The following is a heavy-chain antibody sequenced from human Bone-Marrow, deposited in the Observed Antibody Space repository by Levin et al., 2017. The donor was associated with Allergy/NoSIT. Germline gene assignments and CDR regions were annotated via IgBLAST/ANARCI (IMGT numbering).Heavy chain of an antibody. Sequence: GESLKISCAASGFTFSTYTMSWVRQAPGKGLEWVSFIDSRSTTKYYADSVKGRFTISRDNVKSSLYLQMNSLRAEDTPVYYCASIPLSDLRFLDWRHYYYDMDVWGQGTTVTVSS. V-gene: IGHV3-48*04. J-gene: IGHJ6*02. D-gene: IGHD3-3*01. CDR3: ASIPLSDLRFLDWRHYYYDMDV. CDR2: IDSRSTTK. CDR1: GFTFSTYT.